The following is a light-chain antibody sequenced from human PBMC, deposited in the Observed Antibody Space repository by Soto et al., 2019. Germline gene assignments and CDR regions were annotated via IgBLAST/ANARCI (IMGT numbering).Light chain of an antibody. V-gene: IGKV3-15*01. Sequence: EIVMTQTPATLSVSPGERATLSCRASQSVSSNLAWYQQKPGQAPRLLIYGASTRATGISARFSGSGSGTEFTVTISSLQSEDFAVYYCKPYNNWPLTFGGGTKVDSK. CDR3: KPYNNWPLT. CDR1: QSVSSN. J-gene: IGKJ4*01. CDR2: GAS.